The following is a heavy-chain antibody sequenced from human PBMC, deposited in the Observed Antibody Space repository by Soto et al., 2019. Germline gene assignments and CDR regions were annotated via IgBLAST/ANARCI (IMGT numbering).Heavy chain of an antibody. J-gene: IGHJ4*02. Sequence: QITLKESGPTLVRPTQTLTLTCAFSGFSLSTSGVGVGWIRQPPGKALEWLAVIYWDDSKHYSPSLRSRLTITKDTSKSQVVLTMTNMDPMDTGTYYCAHKGPEDWPLDYWVQGTLGTVSS. CDR1: GFSLSTSGVG. CDR2: IYWDDSK. D-gene: IGHD3-9*01. CDR3: AHKGPEDWPLDY. V-gene: IGHV2-5*02.